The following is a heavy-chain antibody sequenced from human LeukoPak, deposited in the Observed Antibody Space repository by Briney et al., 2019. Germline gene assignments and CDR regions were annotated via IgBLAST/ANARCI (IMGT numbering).Heavy chain of an antibody. V-gene: IGHV4-34*01. D-gene: IGHD6-13*01. Sequence: SETLSLTCAVYGGSFSGYYWSWIRQPPGKGLEWIGEINHSGSTNYNPSLKSRVTISVDTSKNQFSLKLSSVTAADTAVYYCARQLAAAGDYWGQGTLATVSS. J-gene: IGHJ4*02. CDR3: ARQLAAAGDY. CDR2: INHSGST. CDR1: GGSFSGYY.